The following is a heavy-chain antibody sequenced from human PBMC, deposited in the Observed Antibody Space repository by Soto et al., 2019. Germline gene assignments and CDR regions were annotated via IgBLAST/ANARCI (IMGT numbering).Heavy chain of an antibody. J-gene: IGHJ6*02. CDR2: IYTDDST. Sequence: GGSLRLSCAASGFTVSSNYMSWVRQAPGKGLEWLSVIYTDDSTYYADSVKGRFTISRHNSKNTLYLQMNSLSVEDMAVYYCVRVTSVFQERMDVWGQGTTVTVSS. CDR1: GFTVSSNY. D-gene: IGHD2-21*01. V-gene: IGHV3-53*01. CDR3: VRVTSVFQERMDV.